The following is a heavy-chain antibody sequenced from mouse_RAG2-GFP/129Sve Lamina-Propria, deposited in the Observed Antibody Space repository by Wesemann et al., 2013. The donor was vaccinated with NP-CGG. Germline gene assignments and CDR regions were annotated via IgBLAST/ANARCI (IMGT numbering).Heavy chain of an antibody. CDR2: INTYSGEP. J-gene: IGHJ2*01. D-gene: IGHD2-4*01. V-gene: IGHV9-2*01. Sequence: QIQFVQSGPELKKPGETVKISCKASVYTFTEYPMHWVKQAPGKGFKWMGWINTYSGEPTYADDFKGRFAFLWKPLPALPICRSTTSKNEDTATYFCARYDYDRDFDYWGQGHHSHSLL. CDR1: VYTFTEYP. CDR3: ARYDYDRDFDY.